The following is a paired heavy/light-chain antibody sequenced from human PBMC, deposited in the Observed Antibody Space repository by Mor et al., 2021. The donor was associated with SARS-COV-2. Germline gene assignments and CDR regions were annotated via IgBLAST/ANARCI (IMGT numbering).Heavy chain of an antibody. CDR1: GGSIRSYY. Sequence: QVQLQESGPGLVKPSETLSLTCPVSGGSIRSYYWSWIRQPPGKGLEWIGYVYHTGSTNYNPSLKSRVTISVDTSKNQFSLKLSSVTAADTAVYYCARGGGYSYGYRFSFDYWGQGILVTVSS. D-gene: IGHD5-18*01. CDR3: ARGGGYSYGYRFSFDY. V-gene: IGHV4-59*01. J-gene: IGHJ4*02. CDR2: VYHTGST.
Light chain of an antibody. CDR3: QQYDLLPRVT. CDR1: QDITNY. V-gene: IGKV1-33*01. Sequence: DIQMTQSPSSLSASVGDRVSITCQASQDITNYLNWYQQKPGKAPKLLIYDASNLETGVPSRFSGSGSGTDFTFTISSLQPEDIATYYCQQYDLLPRVTFGGGTRVVLK. J-gene: IGKJ4*01. CDR2: DAS.